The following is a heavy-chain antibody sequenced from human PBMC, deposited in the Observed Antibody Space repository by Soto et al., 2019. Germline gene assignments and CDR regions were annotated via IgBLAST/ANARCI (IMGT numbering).Heavy chain of an antibody. J-gene: IGHJ4*02. D-gene: IGHD3-16*01. CDR2: ISYDGSKK. CDR1: GFTFGSFG. CDR3: AREVGRGSGSYYLDY. Sequence: PGGSLRLSCAASGFTFGSFGMHWVRQAPGKGLEWVAGISYDGSKKYYGESVKGRFTISSDNSKNTLYLQMNSLRVEDTAVYYCAREVGRGSGSYYLDYWGQETLVTVSS. V-gene: IGHV3-30*03.